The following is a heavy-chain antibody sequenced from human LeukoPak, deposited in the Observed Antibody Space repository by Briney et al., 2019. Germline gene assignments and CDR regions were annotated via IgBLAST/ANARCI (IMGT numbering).Heavy chain of an antibody. CDR3: ARDLGGGSYYGVPYWYFDL. CDR1: GFTFSSYE. CDR2: ISSSGSTI. D-gene: IGHD1-26*01. Sequence: GGSLRLSCAASGFTFSSYEMNWVRQAPGKGLEWVSYISSSGSTIYYADSVKGRFTISRDNAKNSLYLQMNSLRAEDTAVYYCARDLGGGSYYGVPYWYFDLWGRGTLVTVSS. J-gene: IGHJ2*01. V-gene: IGHV3-48*03.